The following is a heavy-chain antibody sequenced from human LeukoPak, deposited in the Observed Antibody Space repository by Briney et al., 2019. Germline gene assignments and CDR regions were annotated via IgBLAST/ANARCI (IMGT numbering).Heavy chain of an antibody. CDR3: ASLTTAEAFDI. V-gene: IGHV4-59*01. D-gene: IGHD3-22*01. CDR1: GGSISSYY. CDR2: ISYSGST. Sequence: PSETLSLTCTVSGGSISSYYWSWIRQPPGKGLECIGYISYSGSTNYNPSLKSRVTISVDTSKNQFSLKLSSVTAADTAVYYCASLTTAEAFDIWGQGTMVTVSS. J-gene: IGHJ3*02.